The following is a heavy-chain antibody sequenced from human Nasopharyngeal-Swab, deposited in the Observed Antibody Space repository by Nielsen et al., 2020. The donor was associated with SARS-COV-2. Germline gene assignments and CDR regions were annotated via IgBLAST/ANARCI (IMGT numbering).Heavy chain of an antibody. CDR2: ISAYNGNT. CDR3: ARDYYDSSGYYYDVFDI. V-gene: IGHV1-18*01. J-gene: IGHJ3*02. Sequence: WVRQAPGQGLEWMGWISAYNGNTNYAQKLQGRVTMTTDTSTSTAYMELRSLRSDDTAVYYCARDYYDSSGYYYDVFDIWGQGTMVTVSS. D-gene: IGHD3-22*01.